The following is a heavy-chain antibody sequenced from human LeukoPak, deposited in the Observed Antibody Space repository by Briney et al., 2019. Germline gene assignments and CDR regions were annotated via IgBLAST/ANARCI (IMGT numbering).Heavy chain of an antibody. CDR1: GFTFSSYA. CDR3: AKPGQQWLTDAFDI. Sequence: PGGSLRLSCASSGFTFSSYAMSWLRQAPGKGLEGVSAISGSGGSTYYADYVKGRFTISRDNSKNTLYLQMNSLRAEDTAVYYCAKPGQQWLTDAFDIWGQGTMVTVSS. J-gene: IGHJ3*02. V-gene: IGHV3-23*01. CDR2: ISGSGGST. D-gene: IGHD6-19*01.